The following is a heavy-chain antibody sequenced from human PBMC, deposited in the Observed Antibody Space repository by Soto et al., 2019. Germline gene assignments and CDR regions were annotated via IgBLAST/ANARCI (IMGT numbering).Heavy chain of an antibody. CDR1: GYTFTGYY. D-gene: IGHD5-12*01. CDR3: ATVLATGGFDY. CDR2: FDPKAGET. J-gene: IGHJ4*02. V-gene: IGHV1-24*01. Sequence: GASVKVSCKASGYTFTGYYMHWVRQAPGQGLEWMGGFDPKAGETNYAQKFQGRVTMTEDTSTNTAYMELSSLRSEDTAVYYCATVLATGGFDYWGQGTLVTVSS.